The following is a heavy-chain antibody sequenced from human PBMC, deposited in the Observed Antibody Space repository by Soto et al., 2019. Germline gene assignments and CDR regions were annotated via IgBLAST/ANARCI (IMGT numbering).Heavy chain of an antibody. CDR1: GYTFTSYY. D-gene: IGHD3-22*01. J-gene: IGHJ3*02. CDR2: INPSGGST. V-gene: IGHV1-46*01. CDR3: ASIGRKYYYDSSGPTDAFDI. Sequence: ASVKVSCKASGYTFTSYYIHWVRQAPGQGLEWMGIINPSGGSTSYAQKFQGRVTMTRDTSTSTVYMELSSLRSEDTAVYYCASIGRKYYYDSSGPTDAFDIWGQGTMVTVSS.